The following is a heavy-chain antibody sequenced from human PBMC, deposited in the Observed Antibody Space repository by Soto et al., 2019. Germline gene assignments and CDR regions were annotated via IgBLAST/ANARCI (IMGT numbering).Heavy chain of an antibody. V-gene: IGHV4-39*01. Sequence: PSETLSLTCTVSGGSISSSSYYWGLISQPPGKGLEWIGSIYYSGSTYYNPSLKSRVTISVDTSKNQFSLKLSSVTAADTVLYYCARLDYDFWSGPYDYWGKGTLVPVSS. CDR1: GGSISSSSYY. D-gene: IGHD3-3*01. CDR2: IYYSGST. J-gene: IGHJ4*02. CDR3: ARLDYDFWSGPYDY.